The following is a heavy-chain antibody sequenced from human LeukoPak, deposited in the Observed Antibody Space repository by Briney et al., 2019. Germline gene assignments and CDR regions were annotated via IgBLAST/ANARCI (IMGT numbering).Heavy chain of an antibody. CDR2: INHSGST. J-gene: IGHJ1*01. CDR3: ARGYYGSSGYYYGYFQH. Sequence: KASETLSLTCAVYGGSFSGYYWSWIRQPPGKGLEWIGEINHSGSTNHNPSLKSRVTISVDTSKNQFSLKLSSVTAADTAVYYCARGYYGSSGYYYGYFQHWGQGTLVTVSS. V-gene: IGHV4-34*01. D-gene: IGHD3-22*01. CDR1: GGSFSGYY.